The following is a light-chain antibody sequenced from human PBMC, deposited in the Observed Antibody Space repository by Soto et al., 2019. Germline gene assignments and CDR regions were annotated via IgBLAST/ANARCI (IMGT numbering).Light chain of an antibody. CDR1: QGISSY. CDR3: QQLNSYPLT. Sequence: IQLTQSPSSLSASVGDRVTITCRASQGISSYLAWYQQKPGKAPKLLLYAASTLQSGVPSRFSGSGSGTDFTLTISSLQPEDFATYYCQQLNSYPLTFAGGTKVEIK. V-gene: IGKV1-9*01. J-gene: IGKJ4*01. CDR2: AAS.